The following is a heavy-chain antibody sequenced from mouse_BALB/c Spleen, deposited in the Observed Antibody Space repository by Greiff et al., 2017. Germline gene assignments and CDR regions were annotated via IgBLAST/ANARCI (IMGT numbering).Heavy chain of an antibody. Sequence: VQLKQSGAELVKPGASVKLSCTASGFNIKDTYMHWVKQRPEQGLEWIGRIDPANGNTKYDPKFQGKATITADTSSNTAYLQLSSLTSEDTAVYYCAYYYGRGWFAYWGQGTLVTVSA. J-gene: IGHJ3*01. CDR2: IDPANGNT. CDR1: GFNIKDTY. D-gene: IGHD1-1*01. CDR3: AYYYGRGWFAY. V-gene: IGHV14-3*02.